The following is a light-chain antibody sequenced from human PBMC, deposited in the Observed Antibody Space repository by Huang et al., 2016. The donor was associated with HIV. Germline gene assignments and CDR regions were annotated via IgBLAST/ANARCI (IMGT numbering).Light chain of an antibody. V-gene: IGKV3-11*01. CDR1: QSVSSY. J-gene: IGKJ2*01. CDR3: QQRSNWPLMYT. CDR2: DAS. Sequence: IVLTQSPVTLSLSPGERATLSCRASQSVSSYLAWYQQKSGPAPRLLIYDASHRATGIPARFSGSGSVTDFTLTISSLEPEDFAVYYCQQRSNWPLMYTFGQGTKLEI.